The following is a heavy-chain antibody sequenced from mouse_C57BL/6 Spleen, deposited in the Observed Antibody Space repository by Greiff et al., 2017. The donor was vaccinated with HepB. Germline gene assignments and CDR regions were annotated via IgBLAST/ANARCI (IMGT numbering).Heavy chain of an antibody. CDR2: IDPEDGET. CDR1: GFNIKDYY. CDR3: ASMTTVVERAWFAY. V-gene: IGHV14-2*01. J-gene: IGHJ3*01. Sequence: EVQLQQSGAELVKPGASVKLSCTASGFNIKDYYMHWVKQRTEQGLEWIGRIDPEDGETKYAPNFQGKATITADTSSNTAYLQLSSLTSEDTAVYYCASMTTVVERAWFAYWGQGTLVTVSA. D-gene: IGHD1-1*01.